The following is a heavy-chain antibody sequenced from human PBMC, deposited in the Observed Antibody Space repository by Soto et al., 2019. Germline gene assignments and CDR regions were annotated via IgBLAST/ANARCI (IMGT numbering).Heavy chain of an antibody. D-gene: IGHD3-10*01. CDR3: ARERAFGESSPGYYYYGMDV. V-gene: IGHV4-4*02. J-gene: IGHJ6*02. Sequence: QVQLQESGPGLVKPSGTLSLTCAVSGGSISSSNWWSWVRQPPGKGLEWIGEIYHSGSTNYNPSLKSRVTISVDKSKNQCSLKLSSVTAADTAVYYCARERAFGESSPGYYYYGMDVWGQGTTVTVSS. CDR1: GGSISSSNW. CDR2: IYHSGST.